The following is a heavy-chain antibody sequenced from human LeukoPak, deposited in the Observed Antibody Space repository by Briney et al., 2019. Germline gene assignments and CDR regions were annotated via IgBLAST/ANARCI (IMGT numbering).Heavy chain of an antibody. D-gene: IGHD2-2*01. V-gene: IGHV3-53*01. Sequence: GGSLRLSCGASGFTSSAHYMDWVRQAPGKGLEWVSVIYSGGNTYYADSVKGRFTISRDNSKNTVYLQMNSLRAEDTAVYYCARAETSSYDYWGQGTLVTVSS. CDR3: ARAETSSYDY. J-gene: IGHJ4*02. CDR1: GFTSSAHY. CDR2: IYSGGNT.